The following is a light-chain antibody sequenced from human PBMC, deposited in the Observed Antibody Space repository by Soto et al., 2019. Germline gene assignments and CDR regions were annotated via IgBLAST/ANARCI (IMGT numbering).Light chain of an antibody. Sequence: DIQLTQSPSFLSASVGYRFTITCRASQGIRSYLAWYQQKPGKAPKLLIYAASTLQSGVPSRFSGRGSGTEFTLTISSLQPEDFATYYCQKFNNYPITFGQGTRREIK. J-gene: IGKJ5*01. CDR2: AAS. CDR1: QGIRSY. CDR3: QKFNNYPIT. V-gene: IGKV1-9*01.